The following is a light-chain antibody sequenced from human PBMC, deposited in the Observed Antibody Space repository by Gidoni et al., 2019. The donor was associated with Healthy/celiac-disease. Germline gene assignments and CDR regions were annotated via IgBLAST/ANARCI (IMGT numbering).Light chain of an antibody. CDR2: DAS. J-gene: IGKJ4*01. CDR3: QQRSNWPPLT. Sequence: EIVLTQSPATLSLSPGERATLSCRAGQSVSSYLAWYQQKPGQAPRLLIYDASTRATGIPARFSGSGSGTDFSLTISSLAPEDFAVYYCQQRSNWPPLTFGGGTKVEIK. CDR1: QSVSSY. V-gene: IGKV3-11*01.